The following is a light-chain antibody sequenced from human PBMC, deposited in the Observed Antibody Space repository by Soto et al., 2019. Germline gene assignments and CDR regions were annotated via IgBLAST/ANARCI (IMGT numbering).Light chain of an antibody. CDR2: GAS. V-gene: IGKV3-20*01. CDR3: QQYGSSRT. J-gene: IGKJ1*01. CDR1: QSVATN. Sequence: EIVMTQSPATLSVSPGEIATLYCSASQSVATNLAWYQQKPGQPPRLLIYGASSRATGIPDRFSGSGSGTDFTLTIGRLEPEDFAVYYCQQYGSSRTFGQGTKVDIK.